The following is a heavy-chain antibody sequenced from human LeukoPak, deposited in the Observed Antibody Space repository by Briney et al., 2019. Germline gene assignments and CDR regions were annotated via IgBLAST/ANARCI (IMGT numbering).Heavy chain of an antibody. CDR1: GGSISSYY. D-gene: IGHD6-19*01. Sequence: PSETLSLTCTVSGGSISSYYWSWIRQPPGKGLEWIGYIYYSGSTNYNPSLKSRVTISVDTSKNQFSLKLSSVTDADTAVYYCARVAGYSTGWYPLDFWGQGTLVTVSS. V-gene: IGHV4-59*01. J-gene: IGHJ4*02. CDR3: ARVAGYSTGWYPLDF. CDR2: IYYSGST.